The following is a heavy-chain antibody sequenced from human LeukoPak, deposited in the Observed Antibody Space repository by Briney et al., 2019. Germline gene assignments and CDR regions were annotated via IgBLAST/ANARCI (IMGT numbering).Heavy chain of an antibody. CDR1: GFTFSSYA. Sequence: PGGSLRLSCAASGFTFSSYAMSWVRQAPGKGLEWVSAISGSGGSTYYADSVKGRFNISRDNSKNTLYLQMNSLRAEDTAVYYCAKEESPVFGVVILFDYWGQGTLVAVSS. V-gene: IGHV3-23*01. CDR3: AKEESPVFGVVILFDY. CDR2: ISGSGGST. D-gene: IGHD3-3*01. J-gene: IGHJ4*02.